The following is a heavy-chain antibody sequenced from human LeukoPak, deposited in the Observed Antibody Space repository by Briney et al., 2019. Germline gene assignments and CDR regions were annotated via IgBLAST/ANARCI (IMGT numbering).Heavy chain of an antibody. CDR1: GGTFSSYA. V-gene: IGHV1-69*05. CDR3: ARDVGATRFDY. Sequence: ASVKVSCKASGGTFSSYAISWVRQAPGQGLEWMGRIIPIFGTANYAQKFQGRVTITTDESTSTAYMELSSLRSEDTAVYYCARDVGATRFDYWGQGTLVTVSS. D-gene: IGHD1-26*01. CDR2: IIPIFGTA. J-gene: IGHJ4*02.